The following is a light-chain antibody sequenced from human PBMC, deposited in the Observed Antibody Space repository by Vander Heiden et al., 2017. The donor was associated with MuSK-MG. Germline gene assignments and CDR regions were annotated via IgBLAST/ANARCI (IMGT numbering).Light chain of an antibody. Sequence: EIRMTRPPSSLSASVGDRVTITCRASESIRRYLNWYQYKPGKAPQLLIYATSSLQNGVPSRFSGSGSGTDFTLTITALRPEDFATYYCQQSFSSYTFGPGTKVQIK. V-gene: IGKV1-39*01. CDR1: ESIRRY. J-gene: IGKJ2*01. CDR3: QQSFSSYT. CDR2: ATS.